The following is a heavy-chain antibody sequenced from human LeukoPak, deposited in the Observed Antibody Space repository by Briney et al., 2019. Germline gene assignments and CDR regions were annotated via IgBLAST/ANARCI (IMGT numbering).Heavy chain of an antibody. CDR3: ARDRRNMVRSPYGMDV. D-gene: IGHD3-10*01. J-gene: IGHJ6*02. CDR2: IGGGVGSTY. Sequence: PGGSLRLSCVASGFTFSDSAMNWVRQAPGKGLEWVSSIGGGVGSTYYYADSVKGRFTISRHNSKNTLYLQMNSLRAEDTAVYYCARDRRNMVRSPYGMDVWGQGTTVTVSS. CDR1: GFTFSDSA. V-gene: IGHV3-23*01.